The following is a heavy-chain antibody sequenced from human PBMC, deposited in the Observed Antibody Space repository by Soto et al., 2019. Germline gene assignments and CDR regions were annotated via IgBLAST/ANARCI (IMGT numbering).Heavy chain of an antibody. Sequence: GGSLRLSCAASGFTFSSYWMSWVRQAPGKGLEWVANIKQDGSEKYYVDSVKGRFTISRDNAKNSLYLQMNSLRAEDTAVYYCARETLEDIVVVVAASTFFDYWGKGTLATVSS. V-gene: IGHV3-7*01. D-gene: IGHD2-15*01. CDR3: ARETLEDIVVVVAASTFFDY. J-gene: IGHJ4*02. CDR1: GFTFSSYW. CDR2: IKQDGSEK.